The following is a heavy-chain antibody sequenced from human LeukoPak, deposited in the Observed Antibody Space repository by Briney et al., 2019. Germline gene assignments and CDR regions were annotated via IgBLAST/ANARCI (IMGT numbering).Heavy chain of an antibody. CDR3: ARSGALDI. CDR1: GGSISSYY. V-gene: IGHV4-59*01. D-gene: IGHD4-17*01. CDR2: IYYSGST. Sequence: SQTLSLTCTVSGGSISSYYWSWIRQPPGKGLEWIGYIYYSGSTNYNPSLKSRVTISVDTSKNQFSLKLSSVTAADTAVYYCARSGALDIWGQGTMVTVSS. J-gene: IGHJ3*02.